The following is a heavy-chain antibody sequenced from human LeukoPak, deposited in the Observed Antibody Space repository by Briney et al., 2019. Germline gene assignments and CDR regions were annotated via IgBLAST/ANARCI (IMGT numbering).Heavy chain of an antibody. J-gene: IGHJ4*02. CDR2: IIPIFGTA. V-gene: IGHV1-69*05. CDR1: GGTFSSYA. CDR3: ARVIAAAGTN. Sequence: SVKVSRKASGGTFSSYAISWVRQAPGQGLEWMGGIIPIFGTANYAQKFQGRVTITTDESTSTAYMELSSLRSEDTAVYYCARVIAAAGTNWGQGTLVTVSS. D-gene: IGHD6-13*01.